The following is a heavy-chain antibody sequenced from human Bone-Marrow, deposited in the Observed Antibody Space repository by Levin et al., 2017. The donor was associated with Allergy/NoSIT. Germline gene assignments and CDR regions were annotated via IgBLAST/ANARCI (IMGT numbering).Heavy chain of an antibody. D-gene: IGHD6-13*01. CDR2: IIPIFGTA. J-gene: IGHJ6*03. CDR3: ARDGGHGRQLEDYYMDG. CDR1: GGTFSSYA. Sequence: ASVKVSCKASGGTFSSYAISWVRQAPGQGLEWMGGIIPIFGTANYAQKFQGRVTITADKSTSTAYMELSSLRSEDTAVYYCARDGGHGRQLEDYYMDGWGKGTTVTVSS. V-gene: IGHV1-69*06.